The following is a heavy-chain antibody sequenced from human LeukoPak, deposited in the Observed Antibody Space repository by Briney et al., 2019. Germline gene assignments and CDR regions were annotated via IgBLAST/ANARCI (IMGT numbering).Heavy chain of an antibody. V-gene: IGHV3-23*01. CDR1: GFTFSSYA. CDR3: AKHYHFDC. D-gene: IGHD3-10*01. Sequence: GGSLRLSCAASGFTFSSYAMSWVRQAPGKGLEWVSSISSSVDITSYADSVKGRFTISRDNSRNTLFLQMHSRRAEDTAVYFCAKHYHFDCWGQGTLVSVSS. CDR2: ISSSVDIT. J-gene: IGHJ4*02.